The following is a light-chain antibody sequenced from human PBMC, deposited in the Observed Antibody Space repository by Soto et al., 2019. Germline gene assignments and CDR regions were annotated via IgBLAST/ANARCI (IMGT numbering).Light chain of an antibody. Sequence: QSALTQPASVSGSPGQSITISCTGTSSDVGGYNYVSWYQQHPGKAPKLMIYDVSNRPSGVSNRFSGSKSGTTASLTISGLQAEDEADYYCSSYPSSSTWVFGGGTKLTVL. V-gene: IGLV2-14*01. CDR3: SSYPSSSTWV. CDR1: SSDVGGYNY. J-gene: IGLJ3*02. CDR2: DVS.